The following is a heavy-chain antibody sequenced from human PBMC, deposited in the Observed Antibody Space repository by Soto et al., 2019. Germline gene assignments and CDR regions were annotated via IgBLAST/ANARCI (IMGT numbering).Heavy chain of an antibody. CDR3: ARHDYYGSGSYYAGNYFDY. J-gene: IGHJ4*02. V-gene: IGHV4-59*01. Sequence: QVQLQESGPGLVKPSETLSLTCTVSGGSISSYYWSWIRQPPGKGLEWIGYIYYSGSTNYNPSLKSRVTISVDTSKNQFSLKLSSVTAADTAVYYCARHDYYGSGSYYAGNYFDYWGQGTLVTVSS. CDR2: IYYSGST. CDR1: GGSISSYY. D-gene: IGHD3-10*01.